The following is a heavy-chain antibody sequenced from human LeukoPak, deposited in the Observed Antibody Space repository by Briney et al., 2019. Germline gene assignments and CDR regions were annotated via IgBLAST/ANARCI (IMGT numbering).Heavy chain of an antibody. D-gene: IGHD6-13*01. CDR1: GDSITGYY. Sequence: SETLSLTCSVSGDSITGYYWGWIRQPPGKGLEWIGNIYYTGNTYYNSSLKSRVTISLDTSKNQFSLKLSSVTAADTAVYYCARGYSSSWYFNWFDPWGQGTLVTVSS. CDR2: IYYTGNT. V-gene: IGHV4-38-2*02. J-gene: IGHJ5*02. CDR3: ARGYSSSWYFNWFDP.